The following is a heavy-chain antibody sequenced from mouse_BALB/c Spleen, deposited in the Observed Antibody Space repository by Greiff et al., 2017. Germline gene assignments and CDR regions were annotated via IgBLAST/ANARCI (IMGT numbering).Heavy chain of an antibody. D-gene: IGHD2-14*01. J-gene: IGHJ2*01. CDR2: INPSNGGT. CDR3: TRSGYYSHDGVYFDY. V-gene: IGHV1S81*02. CDR1: GYTFTSYY. Sequence: QVQLQQSGAELVKPGASVKLSCKASGYTFTSYYMYWVKQRPGQGLEWIGEINPSNGGTNFNEKFKSKATLTVDKSPSTAYMQLSSLTSEGSAVYYCTRSGYYSHDGVYFDYWGQGTTLTVSS.